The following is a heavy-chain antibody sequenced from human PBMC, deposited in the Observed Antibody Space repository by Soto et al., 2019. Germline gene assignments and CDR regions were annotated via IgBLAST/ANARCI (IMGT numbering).Heavy chain of an antibody. J-gene: IGHJ4*02. CDR2: IRSKANSYAT. D-gene: IGHD3-22*01. CDR1: GFTFSGSA. Sequence: HPGGSLRLSCAASGFTFSGSAMHWVRQASGKGLEWVGRIRSKANSYATAYAASVKGRFTISRDDSKNTAYLQMNSLKTEDTAVYYCLVVVIAIPTWGQGTLVTVSS. CDR3: LVVVIAIPT. V-gene: IGHV3-73*01.